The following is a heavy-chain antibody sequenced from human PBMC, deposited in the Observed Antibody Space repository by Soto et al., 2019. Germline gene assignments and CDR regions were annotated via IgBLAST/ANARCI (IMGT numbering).Heavy chain of an antibody. Sequence: QVQLQESGPGLVKPSETLSLTCTVSGGSISSYYWSWIRQPPGKGLEWIGYIYYSGSTNYNPSLKSRVTISVDTSKNQFSLKLSSVTAADTAVYYCVRGRRQLFSIAAAGTRGDIYYFDYWGQGTLVTVSS. D-gene: IGHD6-13*01. J-gene: IGHJ4*02. V-gene: IGHV4-59*01. CDR2: IYYSGST. CDR1: GGSISSYY. CDR3: VRGRRQLFSIAAAGTRGDIYYFDY.